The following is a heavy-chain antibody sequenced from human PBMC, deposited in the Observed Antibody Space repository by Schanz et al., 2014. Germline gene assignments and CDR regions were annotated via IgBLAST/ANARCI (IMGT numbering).Heavy chain of an antibody. J-gene: IGHJ4*02. CDR1: GFTFSSYG. D-gene: IGHD7-27*01. CDR3: AKVKTGTPYYVDH. V-gene: IGHV3-33*06. CDR2: IWYDGNNK. Sequence: QVQLVESGGGVVQPGRSLRLSCVASGFTFSSYGMHWVRQAPGKGLEWVAVIWYDGNNKFYADSVKGRFIISRDNSKNTLYLQMNSLRAEDTAVYFCAKVKTGTPYYVDHWGQGTLVTVSS.